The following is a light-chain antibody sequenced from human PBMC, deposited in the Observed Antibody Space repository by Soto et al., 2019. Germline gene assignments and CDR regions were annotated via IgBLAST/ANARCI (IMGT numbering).Light chain of an antibody. CDR1: TSNIGRNY. CDR2: END. J-gene: IGLJ2*01. Sequence: QSVLTQPPSVSAAPGQKVTIPCSGSTSNIGRNYVSWYRQLPGTAPKLLIYENDQRPSGIPDRFSASKSGTSATLGITGLQTGDEADYYCVTWDSSLNNAVFGGGTKLTVL. CDR3: VTWDSSLNNAV. V-gene: IGLV1-51*01.